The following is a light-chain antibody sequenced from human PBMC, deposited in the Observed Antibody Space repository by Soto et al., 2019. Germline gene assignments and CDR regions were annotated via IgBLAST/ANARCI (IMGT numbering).Light chain of an antibody. Sequence: DIQMTQSPSSVSASVGDSVTITCRASQGIDNWLAWYQQKPGMAPKLLISAASNLQSGVQTRFSGSGSGTDFSLTINSLQPEDFATYVCQQAIHFPLAFGGGTKVEI. CDR2: AAS. CDR1: QGIDNW. V-gene: IGKV1-12*01. CDR3: QQAIHFPLA. J-gene: IGKJ4*01.